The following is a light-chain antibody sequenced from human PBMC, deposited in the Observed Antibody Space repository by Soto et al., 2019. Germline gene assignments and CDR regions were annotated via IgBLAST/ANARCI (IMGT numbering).Light chain of an antibody. CDR3: QQYNIYST. CDR1: QSISSW. CDR2: KAS. J-gene: IGKJ5*01. V-gene: IGKV1-5*03. Sequence: DIQMTQSPSTLSASVGDRVTITCRASQSISSWLAWYQQKPGKAPKLLIYKASSLESGVPSRFSGSGSGTEFPLTINSLQPEDFATYFCQQYNIYSTFGQGTRLEIK.